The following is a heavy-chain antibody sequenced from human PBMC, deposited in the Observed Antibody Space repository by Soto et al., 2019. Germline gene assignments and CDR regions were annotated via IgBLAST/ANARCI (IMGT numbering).Heavy chain of an antibody. V-gene: IGHV3-15*07. CDR1: ASTFIYAW. Sequence: PGGSLRLPCAASASTFIYAWLDWVRQAPGKRLEWVGRIKSQASGGTIDYAAPVKGRFTISRDDSKNTVYLQMDSLKTEDTAVYYCTHLLSLAHPYSYLWGQGT. D-gene: IGHD2-21*01. J-gene: IGHJ4*02. CDR3: THLLSLAHPYSYL. CDR2: IKSQASGGTI.